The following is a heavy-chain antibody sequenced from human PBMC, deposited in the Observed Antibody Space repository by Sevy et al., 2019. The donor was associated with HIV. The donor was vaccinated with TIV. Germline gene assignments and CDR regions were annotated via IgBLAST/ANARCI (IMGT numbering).Heavy chain of an antibody. Sequence: SETLSLTCTVSGGSISSSSYYWGWIRQPPGKGLESIGSIYYSGSTYYNPSLKSRVTISVDTSKNQFSLKLSSVTAADTAVYYCARHVTTVSEGDAFDIWGQGTMVTVSS. D-gene: IGHD4-17*01. J-gene: IGHJ3*02. CDR2: IYYSGST. V-gene: IGHV4-39*01. CDR1: GGSISSSSYY. CDR3: ARHVTTVSEGDAFDI.